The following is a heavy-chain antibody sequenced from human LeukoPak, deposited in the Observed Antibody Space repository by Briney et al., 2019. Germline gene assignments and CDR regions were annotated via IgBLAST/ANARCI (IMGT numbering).Heavy chain of an antibody. V-gene: IGHV3-23*01. D-gene: IGHD3-16*02. CDR1: GFTFSSYA. J-gene: IGHJ4*02. Sequence: GGSLRLSCAASGFTFSSYAMSRVRQAPGKGLEWVSAISGSGGSTYYADSVKGRFTISRDNSKNTLYLQMNSLRAEDTAVYYCAKKGIMITFGGVIVPYYFDYWGQGTLVTVSS. CDR2: ISGSGGST. CDR3: AKKGIMITFGGVIVPYYFDY.